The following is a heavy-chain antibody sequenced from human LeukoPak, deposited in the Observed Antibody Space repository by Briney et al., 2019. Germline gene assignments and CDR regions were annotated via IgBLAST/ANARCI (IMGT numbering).Heavy chain of an antibody. J-gene: IGHJ3*02. CDR2: IYASGYT. CDR1: GASVGSNDYF. CDR3: ARYREGYNYVPHALDM. Sequence: SQTLSLTCIVSGASVGSNDYFWTWIRQPAGKGLEWIGRIYASGYTQYNPSLKSRVTMSLDRFKNQFSLNMNSVTAADSAVYFCARYREGYNYVPHALDMWGQGTVVSVS. V-gene: IGHV4-61*02. D-gene: IGHD5-24*01.